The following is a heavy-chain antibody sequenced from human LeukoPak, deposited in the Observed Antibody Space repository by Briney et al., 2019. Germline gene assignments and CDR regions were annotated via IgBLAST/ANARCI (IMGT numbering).Heavy chain of an antibody. CDR3: AREVPPPAFYYDSSGYYFDY. D-gene: IGHD3-22*01. CDR2: IYYGGST. Sequence: SSETLSLTCTVSGGSISNYYWSWIRQPPGKGLEWIGYIYYGGSTNYNPSLKSRVTISVDTSKNQFSLKLSSVTAADTAVYYCAREVPPPAFYYDSSGYYFDYWGQGTLVTVSS. V-gene: IGHV4-59*01. CDR1: GGSISNYY. J-gene: IGHJ4*02.